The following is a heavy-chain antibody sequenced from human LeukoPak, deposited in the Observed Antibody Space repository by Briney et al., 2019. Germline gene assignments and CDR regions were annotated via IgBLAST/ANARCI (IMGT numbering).Heavy chain of an antibody. CDR2: IKEDGSVK. CDR3: ARDSTWLLDY. D-gene: IGHD6-19*01. J-gene: IGHJ4*02. CDR1: GFTFSSRW. Sequence: GGSLRLSCTASGFTFSSRWMTWVRQPPGRGLEWVANIKEDGSVKYYVDSVKGRFTISRDNIKNVLYLQMNSLRADDTAVYFCARDSTWLLDYWGQGTLITVSS. V-gene: IGHV3-7*03.